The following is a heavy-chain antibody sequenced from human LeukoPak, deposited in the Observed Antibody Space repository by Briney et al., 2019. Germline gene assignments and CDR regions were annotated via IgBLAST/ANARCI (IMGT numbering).Heavy chain of an antibody. V-gene: IGHV3-23*01. CDR2: ISGSGGST. Sequence: GGSLRLSCAASGFTFSSYAMSWVRQAPGKALEWVSAISGSGGSTYYADSVKGRFTISRDNSKNTLYLQMNSLRAEDTAVYYCAKVAPRYYYDSSGTDYFDYWGQGTLVTVSS. CDR3: AKVAPRYYYDSSGTDYFDY. D-gene: IGHD3-22*01. J-gene: IGHJ4*02. CDR1: GFTFSSYA.